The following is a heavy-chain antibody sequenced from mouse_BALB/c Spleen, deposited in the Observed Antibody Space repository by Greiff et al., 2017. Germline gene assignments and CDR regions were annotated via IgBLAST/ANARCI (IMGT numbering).Heavy chain of an antibody. J-gene: IGHJ4*01. D-gene: IGHD2-1*01. CDR3: ARTGDYGNYISYAMDY. V-gene: IGHV5-6*01. CDR1: GFTFSSYG. Sequence: EVKLMESGGDLVKPGGSLKLSCAASGFTFSSYGMSWVRQTPDKRLEWVATISSGGSYTYYPDSVKGRFTISRDNAKNTLYLQMSSLKSEDTAMYYCARTGDYGNYISYAMDYWGQGTSVTVSS. CDR2: ISSGGSYT.